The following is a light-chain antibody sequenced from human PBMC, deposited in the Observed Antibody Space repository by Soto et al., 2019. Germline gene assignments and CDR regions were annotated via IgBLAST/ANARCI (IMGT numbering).Light chain of an antibody. V-gene: IGKV1-5*03. J-gene: IGKJ1*01. Sequence: DIQMTQSPSTLSASVGDRVTIACRASQNIKNWLAWYQQKPGKVPKLLVYTASSLESGAPSRFGGSGSGTEFPLTISSLQPDDFATYYCQQYNSYSRGTFGQGTKVEIK. CDR1: QNIKNW. CDR3: QQYNSYSRGT. CDR2: TAS.